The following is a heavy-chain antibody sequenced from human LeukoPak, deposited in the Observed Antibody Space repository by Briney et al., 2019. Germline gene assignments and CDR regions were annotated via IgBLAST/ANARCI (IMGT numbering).Heavy chain of an antibody. CDR2: ISGSGGST. V-gene: IGHV3-23*01. CDR3: AKEGLAYCGGDCGFDP. CDR1: GFTFSSYA. J-gene: IGHJ5*02. Sequence: GGSLRLSCAASGFTFSSYAMSWVRQAPGKGLEWVSTISGSGGSTYYADSVKGRFAISRDNSKNTLYLQMNSLRAEDTAVYYCAKEGLAYCGGDCGFDPWGQGILVTVSS. D-gene: IGHD2-21*02.